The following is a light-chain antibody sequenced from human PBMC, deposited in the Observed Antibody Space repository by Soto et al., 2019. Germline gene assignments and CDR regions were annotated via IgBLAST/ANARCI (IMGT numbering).Light chain of an antibody. CDR1: QNINNW. J-gene: IGKJ1*01. CDR3: QRYNSWT. V-gene: IGKV1-5*01. Sequence: DIQMTQSPSTLSASVGDRVTITCRASQNINNWLAWYQQRPGKAPNLLIYDASTLESGVPSRFSGSGSGTEFTLTISSLQPDDCASYYCQRYNSWTFGQGTKVGI. CDR2: DAS.